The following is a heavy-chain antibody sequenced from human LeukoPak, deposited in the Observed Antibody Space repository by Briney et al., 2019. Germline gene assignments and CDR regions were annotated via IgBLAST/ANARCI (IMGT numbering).Heavy chain of an antibody. J-gene: IGHJ4*02. D-gene: IGHD5-24*01. CDR1: GASISSSSHC. Sequence: SETLSLTCIVSGASISSSSHCWGWIRQPPGKGLEWIGSIHYGGSTYYNPSLKSRVTISVDTSKGQFSLQLSSVTATDTAVYYCARHREMATVLVSFDYWGQGTLVTVSS. CDR2: IHYGGST. V-gene: IGHV4-39*01. CDR3: ARHREMATVLVSFDY.